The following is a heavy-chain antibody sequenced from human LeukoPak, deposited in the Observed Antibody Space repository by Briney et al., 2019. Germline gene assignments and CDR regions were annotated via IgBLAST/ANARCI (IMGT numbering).Heavy chain of an antibody. V-gene: IGHV4-28*05. J-gene: IGHJ4*02. D-gene: IGHD2-15*01. CDR2: IYYSGGI. CDR1: GYSISSSNW. Sequence: SETLSLTCAVSGYSISSSNWWGWIRQPPGKGLEWIGYIYYSGGIYYNPSLKSRVTMSVDTSKNQFSLKLSSVTAVDTAVYYCARSGCSGGSCYYFDYWGQGTLVTVSS. CDR3: ARSGCSGGSCYYFDY.